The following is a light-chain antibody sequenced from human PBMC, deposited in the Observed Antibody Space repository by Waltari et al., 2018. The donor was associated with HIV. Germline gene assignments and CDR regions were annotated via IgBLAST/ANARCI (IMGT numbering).Light chain of an antibody. CDR3: HQYAYSPRT. V-gene: IGKV3-20*01. J-gene: IGKJ1*01. CDR2: NPS. Sequence: EIVLTQSPGTLSLSPGERATLSCRASQNVGNNYLAWFQQKPGQAPRLLVYNPSTWATGIPDRFSGSGSGTHFTLTISRLEPEDFAVYYCHQYAYSPRTFGQGTKVEI. CDR1: QNVGNNY.